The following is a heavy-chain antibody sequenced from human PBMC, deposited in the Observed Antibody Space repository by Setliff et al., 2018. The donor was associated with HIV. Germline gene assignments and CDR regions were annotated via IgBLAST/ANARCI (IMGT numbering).Heavy chain of an antibody. CDR2: INHSGSI. V-gene: IGHV4-34*01. J-gene: IGHJ6*02. CDR3: ASSSLGQRGGMDV. D-gene: IGHD6-25*01. Sequence: LSLTCAVYGGSFSGYYWSWIRQPPGKGLEWIGEINHSGSINYNPSLKSRVTISVDTSKNQFSLKLSSVTAADTAVYYCASSSLGQRGGMDVWGQGTTVTVSS. CDR1: GGSFSGYY.